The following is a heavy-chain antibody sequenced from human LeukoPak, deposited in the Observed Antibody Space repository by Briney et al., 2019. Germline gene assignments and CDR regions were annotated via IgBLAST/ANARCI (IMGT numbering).Heavy chain of an antibody. Sequence: GGSLRRSCAASGFTVSSNYMSWVRQAPGKGLEWVSVIYNDGRTFYADSVKGRFTISRDNSKNTLYLQMNSLRAEDTAVYYCATIVPDVVATLTFDYWGQGTLVTVSS. CDR2: IYNDGRT. V-gene: IGHV3-66*01. J-gene: IGHJ4*02. CDR3: ATIVPDVVATLTFDY. D-gene: IGHD2-15*01. CDR1: GFTVSSNY.